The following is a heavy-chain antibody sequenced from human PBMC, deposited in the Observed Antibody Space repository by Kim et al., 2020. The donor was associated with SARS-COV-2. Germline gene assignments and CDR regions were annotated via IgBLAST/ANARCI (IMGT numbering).Heavy chain of an antibody. Sequence: GGSLRLSCTVSGFSFSGAWMSWVRRAPGKGLEWVARIKSRTDGETTDYAAPVKGRFAISRDDSKDTLFLQMNSLKTEDTAVYYCAIETSRTGNYWDYWGQGTLVTVSP. CDR2: IKSRTDGETT. CDR1: GFSFSGAW. D-gene: IGHD2-8*02. J-gene: IGHJ4*02. CDR3: AIETSRTGNYWDY. V-gene: IGHV3-15*01.